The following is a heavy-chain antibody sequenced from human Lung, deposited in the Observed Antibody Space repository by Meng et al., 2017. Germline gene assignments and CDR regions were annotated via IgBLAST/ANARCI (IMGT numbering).Heavy chain of an antibody. V-gene: IGHV4-34*01. D-gene: IGHD2-2*01. J-gene: IGHJ4*02. CDR1: GGSFSDYY. Sequence: QVRFLQWGEGLLKPSGTLSLTCVVSGGSFSDYYWSWIRQPPGKGLEWIGKINHSGSTNYNPSLESRATISVDTSQNNLSLKLSSVTAADTAVYHCARGYCYTTSCYVFYFDYWGQGTLVTVSS. CDR2: INHSGST. CDR3: ARGYCYTTSCYVFYFDY.